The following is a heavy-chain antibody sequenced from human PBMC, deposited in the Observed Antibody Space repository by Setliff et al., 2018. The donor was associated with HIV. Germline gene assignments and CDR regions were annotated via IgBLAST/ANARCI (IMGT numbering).Heavy chain of an antibody. CDR1: GGSFSGYN. J-gene: IGHJ6*03. Sequence: PSETLSLTCAVYGGSFSGYNWNWIRQSPGKGLEWIGKIDHSGGTDYNPSLLSRVTISVDTSKNQFSLKLSSVTAADTAVYYCARWYNDDSTGSHMDVWGKGTTVTVSS. D-gene: IGHD3-22*01. V-gene: IGHV4-34*01. CDR3: ARWYNDDSTGSHMDV. CDR2: IDHSGGT.